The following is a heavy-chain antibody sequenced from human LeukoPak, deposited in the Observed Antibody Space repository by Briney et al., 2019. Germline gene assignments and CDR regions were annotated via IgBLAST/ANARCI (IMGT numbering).Heavy chain of an antibody. V-gene: IGHV1-69*04. CDR3: ASVDTRDSSGYSLSG. CDR1: GGTFSSYA. J-gene: IGHJ4*02. CDR2: IIPTLGIA. Sequence: ASVKVSCKASGGTFSSYAISWVRQAPGQGLEWMGRIIPTLGIANYAQKFQGRVTITADKSTSTAYMELSSLRSEDTAVYYCASVDTRDSSGYSLSGWGQGTLVTVSS. D-gene: IGHD3-22*01.